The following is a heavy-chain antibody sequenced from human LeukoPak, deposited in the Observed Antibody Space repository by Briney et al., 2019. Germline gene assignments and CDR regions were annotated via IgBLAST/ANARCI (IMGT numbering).Heavy chain of an antibody. Sequence: PGGSLRLSCAASGFTFSSYAMHWVRQAPGKGLEWVAVISYDGSNKYYADSVEGRFTISRDNSKNTLYLQMNSLRAEDTAVYYCARGPPRIQLWLGAFDIWGQGTMVTVSS. CDR1: GFTFSSYA. J-gene: IGHJ3*02. V-gene: IGHV3-30-3*01. D-gene: IGHD5-18*01. CDR3: ARGPPRIQLWLGAFDI. CDR2: ISYDGSNK.